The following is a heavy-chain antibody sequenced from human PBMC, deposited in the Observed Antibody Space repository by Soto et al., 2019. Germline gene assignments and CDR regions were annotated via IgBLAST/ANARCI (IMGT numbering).Heavy chain of an antibody. CDR3: ARAVGDPLYYLDY. CDR1: SDSISSYY. J-gene: IGHJ4*02. V-gene: IGHV4-59*08. D-gene: IGHD6-19*01. Sequence: QVQLQESGPGLVRPSETLSLTCTVSSDSISSYYWSWIRQSPGKGLERIGYTDYSGNTNYNPSLKSRVTISGDTSKNQFSLRLSSVTAADTAVYYCARAVGDPLYYLDYWGQGTLVTVSS. CDR2: TDYSGNT.